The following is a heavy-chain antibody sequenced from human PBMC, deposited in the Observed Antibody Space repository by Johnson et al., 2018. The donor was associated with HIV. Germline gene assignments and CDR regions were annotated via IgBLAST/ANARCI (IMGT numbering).Heavy chain of an antibody. CDR2: ISYGGNKQ. D-gene: IGHD3-16*02. J-gene: IGHJ3*01. Sequence: QMMLVESGGGLVQPGGSLRLSCAASGFTFSSYAMHWVRQPPGKGLEWVAVISYGGNKQYYVDSVEGRFTISRDNSKDTLYLQMNNLTIEDTAVYSCARDFGLGDLSYETVDAFDFWGPGTLVTVSS. CDR1: GFTFSSYA. V-gene: IGHV3-30-3*01. CDR3: ARDFGLGDLSYETVDAFDF.